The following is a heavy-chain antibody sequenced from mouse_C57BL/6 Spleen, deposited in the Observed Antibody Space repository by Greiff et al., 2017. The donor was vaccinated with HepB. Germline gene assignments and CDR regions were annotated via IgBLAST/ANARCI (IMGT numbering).Heavy chain of an antibody. Sequence: EVQLQHSGPELVKPGASVKISCKASGYTFTDYYMNWVKQSHGKSLEWIGDINPNNGGTSYNQKFKGKATLTVDKSSSTAYMELRSLTSEDSAVYYCASLLITTVVEYWYFDVWGTGTTVTVSS. CDR3: ASLLITTVVEYWYFDV. CDR1: GYTFTDYY. CDR2: INPNNGGT. J-gene: IGHJ1*03. V-gene: IGHV1-26*01. D-gene: IGHD1-1*01.